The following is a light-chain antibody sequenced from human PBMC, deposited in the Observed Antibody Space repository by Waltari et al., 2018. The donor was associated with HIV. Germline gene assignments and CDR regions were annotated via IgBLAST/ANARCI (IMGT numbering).Light chain of an antibody. Sequence: DIQMTQSPSSLSASVGDRVTITCRASQIIGNYLNWYQQKPGKAPKVLMFAASTLQSGVPVRFSGAGYGTDFTLIISSLQPEDFATYYCQQSYNTPRTFGQGTKVEI. CDR2: AAS. CDR3: QQSYNTPRT. CDR1: QIIGNY. V-gene: IGKV1-39*01. J-gene: IGKJ1*01.